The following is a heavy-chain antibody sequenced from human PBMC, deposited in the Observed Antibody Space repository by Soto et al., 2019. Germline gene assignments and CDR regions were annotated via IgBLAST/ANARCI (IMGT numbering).Heavy chain of an antibody. D-gene: IGHD7-27*01. CDR3: AKDYGPKGFPTLLGDYGMDV. CDR1: GFTFNSYA. J-gene: IGHJ6*02. CDR2: ISYDGSSK. Sequence: PGGSLRLSCAASGFTFNSYAMHWVRQAPGKGLEWVALISYDGSSKHYADSVKGRFTISRDNSRNTLDLQMNSLRPEDTAAYYCAKDYGPKGFPTLLGDYGMDVWGQVTKVTVSS. V-gene: IGHV3-30*18.